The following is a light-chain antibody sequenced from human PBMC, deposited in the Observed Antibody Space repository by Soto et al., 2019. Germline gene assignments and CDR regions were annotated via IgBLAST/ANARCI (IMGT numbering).Light chain of an antibody. CDR2: DAS. V-gene: IGKV3-11*01. CDR3: QQLSNLWT. Sequence: EIVLTQSPATLSLSPGERATLSCMASQSVSTYLAWYQQKPGQAPRLLIYDASNRATGIPARFSGSGSGTDFTLTISSLEPEDFAVYYCQQLSNLWTFGQGTKVQIK. CDR1: QSVSTY. J-gene: IGKJ1*01.